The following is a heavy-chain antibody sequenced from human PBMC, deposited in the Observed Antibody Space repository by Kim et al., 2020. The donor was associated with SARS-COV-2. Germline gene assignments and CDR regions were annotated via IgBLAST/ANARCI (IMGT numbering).Heavy chain of an antibody. CDR1: GFTFSSYA. D-gene: IGHD6-19*01. V-gene: IGHV3-30*04. Sequence: GGSLRLSCAASGFTFSSYAMHLVRQAPGKGLEWVAVISYDGSNKYYADSVKCRFTISRDNSKNTLYLQMNSLRAEDTAVYYCAWGSSGWYSLGMDVWGQG. J-gene: IGHJ6*02. CDR3: AWGSSGWYSLGMDV. CDR2: ISYDGSNK.